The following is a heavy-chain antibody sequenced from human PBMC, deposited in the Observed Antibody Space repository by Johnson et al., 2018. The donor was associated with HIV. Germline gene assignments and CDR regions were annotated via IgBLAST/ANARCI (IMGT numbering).Heavy chain of an antibody. J-gene: IGHJ3*02. D-gene: IGHD3-3*01. CDR2: IKEDGSEK. CDR1: GFTSSSHW. V-gene: IGHV3-7*01. Sequence: MQLVESGGALVQPGGSLRLSCAASGFTSSSHWMNWVRQAPGKGLEWVANIKEDGSEKKYVDSVKGRFTISRDNAKNSLYLQMNSMRGEDTALYYCARDPLAYDNFWSGSLHSFDIWGQGTKVTVSS. CDR3: ARDPLAYDNFWSGSLHSFDI.